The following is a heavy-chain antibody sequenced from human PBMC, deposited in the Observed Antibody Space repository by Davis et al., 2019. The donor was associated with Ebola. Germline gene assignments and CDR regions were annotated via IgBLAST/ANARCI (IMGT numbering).Heavy chain of an antibody. D-gene: IGHD6-6*01. V-gene: IGHV1-46*01. CDR2: INPSGGST. Sequence: ASVKVSCKASGYTFTSYDINWVRQASGQGLEWMGIINPSGGSTSYAQKFQGRVTMTGDTSTSTVYMELSSLRSEDTAVYYCARDHLKLQSGMDVWGQGTTVTVSS. CDR1: GYTFTSYD. CDR3: ARDHLKLQSGMDV. J-gene: IGHJ6*02.